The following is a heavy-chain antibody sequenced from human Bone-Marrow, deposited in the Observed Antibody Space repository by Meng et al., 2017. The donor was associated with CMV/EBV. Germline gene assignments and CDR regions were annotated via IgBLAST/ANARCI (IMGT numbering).Heavy chain of an antibody. CDR3: TTDWFDP. J-gene: IGHJ5*02. V-gene: IGHV3-15*01. CDR2: IKSKTDGGTT. Sequence: GESPKISCAASGFTFSNAWMSWVRQDPGQGLEWVGRIKSKTDGGTTDYAAPGKGRITISRVDSKNTLYLQMNSLKTEDTAVYYCTTDWFDPWGQGNLVNVSS. CDR1: GFTFSNAW.